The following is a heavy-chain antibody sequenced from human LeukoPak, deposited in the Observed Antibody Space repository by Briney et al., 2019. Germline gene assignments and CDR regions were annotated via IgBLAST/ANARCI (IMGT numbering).Heavy chain of an antibody. D-gene: IGHD2-2*01. CDR2: ISYDGNLQ. CDR3: ARAHPVRPSRYYGLDV. V-gene: IGHV3-30*04. J-gene: IGHJ6*02. Sequence: GRSLRLSCAASGFIFSSHAMHWVRQAPGKGLEWVAVISYDGNLQYYADSVKGRFIISRDNSKNTLYLQMNSPRTEDTAVYYCARAHPVRPSRYYGLDVWGQGTTVTVSS. CDR1: GFIFSSHA.